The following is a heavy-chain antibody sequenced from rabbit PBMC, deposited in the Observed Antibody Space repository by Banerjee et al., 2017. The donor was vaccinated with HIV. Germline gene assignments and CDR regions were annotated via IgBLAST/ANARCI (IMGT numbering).Heavy chain of an antibody. V-gene: IGHV1S40*01. CDR3: VRYQDDYNL. D-gene: IGHD4-2*01. J-gene: IGHJ4*01. CDR2: ISASSGST. Sequence: QSLEESGGDLVKPGASLTLTCKASGFSSSNDYYMCWVRQAPGKGLEWVACISASSGSTYYASWVNGRFTISSHNAQNTLYLQLNSLTAADTATYFCVRYQDDYNLWGPGTLVTVS. CDR1: GFSSSNDYY.